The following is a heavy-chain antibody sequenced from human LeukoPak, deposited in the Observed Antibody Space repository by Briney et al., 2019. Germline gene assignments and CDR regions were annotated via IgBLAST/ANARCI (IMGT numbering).Heavy chain of an antibody. CDR1: GGSFSGYY. CDR2: INHSGST. D-gene: IGHD6-19*01. V-gene: IGHV4-34*01. CDR3: ARLLLGRNSIAVAGTGEVY. J-gene: IGHJ4*02. Sequence: SETLSLTCAVYGGSFSGYYWSWIRQPPGKGLEWIGEINHSGSTNYNPSLKSRVTISVDTSKNQFSLKLSSVTAADTAVYYCARLLLGRNSIAVAGTGEVYWGQGTLVTVSS.